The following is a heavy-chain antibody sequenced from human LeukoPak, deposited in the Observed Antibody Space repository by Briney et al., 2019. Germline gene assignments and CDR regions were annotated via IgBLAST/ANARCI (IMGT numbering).Heavy chain of an antibody. D-gene: IGHD2-2*02. CDR1: GGSFSGYY. Sequence: SETLSLTCAVYGGSFSGYYWSWIRQPPGKGLEWIGQINHSGSTNYNPSLKSRVTISVDTSKNQFSLKLSSVTAADTAVYYCARALGLVPAAIGATGPWGQGTLVTVSS. CDR3: ARALGLVPAAIGATGP. J-gene: IGHJ5*02. V-gene: IGHV4-34*01. CDR2: INHSGST.